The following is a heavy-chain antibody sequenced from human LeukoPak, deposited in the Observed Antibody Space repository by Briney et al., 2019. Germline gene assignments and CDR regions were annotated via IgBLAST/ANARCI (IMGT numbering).Heavy chain of an antibody. J-gene: IGHJ6*04. CDR3: AQRGGVVMRLSTYTTDV. V-gene: IGHV3-23*01. CDR2: ISGNGGST. CDR1: GFTFITYS. D-gene: IGHD2-8*01. Sequence: GGSLRLSCAASGFTFITYSMTWVRQAPGKWLEWVSDISGNGGSTHYSDSVKGRFTIYRDNSRNTLYLQMNNLSADDTAVYYCAQRGGVVMRLSTYTTDVWGKGTTVTVSS.